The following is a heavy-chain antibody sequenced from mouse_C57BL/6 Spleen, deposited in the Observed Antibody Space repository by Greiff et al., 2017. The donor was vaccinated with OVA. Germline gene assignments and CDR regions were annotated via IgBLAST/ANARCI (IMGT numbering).Heavy chain of an antibody. CDR2: INPNNGGT. J-gene: IGHJ3*01. V-gene: IGHV1-18*01. Sequence: VQLQQSGPELVKPGASVKIPCKASGYTFTDYNMDWVKQSHGKSLEWIGDINPNNGGTIYNQKFKGKATLTVDKSSSTAYMELRSLTSEDIAVYYCARGGMDDYDWFAYWGQGTLVTVSA. CDR1: GYTFTDYN. CDR3: ARGGMDDYDWFAY. D-gene: IGHD2-4*01.